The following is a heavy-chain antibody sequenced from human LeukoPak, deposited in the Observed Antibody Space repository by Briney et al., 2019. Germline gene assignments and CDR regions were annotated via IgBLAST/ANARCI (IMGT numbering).Heavy chain of an antibody. CDR3: AKDKTPDTAMFTVDY. Sequence: GGSLRLSCAASGFIFSDYYMSWIRQAPGKGLEWVSYISSSGITIYYADSVKGRFTVSRDNAKNSLYLQMNSLRAEDTALYYCAKDKTPDTAMFTVDYWGQGTLVTVSS. D-gene: IGHD5-18*01. V-gene: IGHV3-11*01. J-gene: IGHJ4*02. CDR2: ISSSGITI. CDR1: GFIFSDYY.